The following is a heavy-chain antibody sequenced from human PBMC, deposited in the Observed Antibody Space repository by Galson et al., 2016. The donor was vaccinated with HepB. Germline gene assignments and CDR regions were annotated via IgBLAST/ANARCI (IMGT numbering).Heavy chain of an antibody. CDR3: ARHPYFDSSGYYFLGVAYFDY. CDR2: AYYSGST. J-gene: IGHJ4*02. Sequence: ETLSLTCTVSGGSISSSDYFWGWIRQSPRKGLEWIGSAYYSGSTYYNPSLKSRVTISVDTSKNQISLRLTSVTAADTAVYFCARHPYFDSSGYYFLGVAYFDYWGQGTLVTVSS. CDR1: GGSISSSDYF. D-gene: IGHD3-22*01. V-gene: IGHV4-39*01.